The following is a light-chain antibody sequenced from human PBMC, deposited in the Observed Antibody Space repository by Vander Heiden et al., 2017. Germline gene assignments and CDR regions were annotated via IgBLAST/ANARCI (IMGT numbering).Light chain of an antibody. V-gene: IGKV3-11*01. CDR2: DAS. J-gene: IGKJ4*01. CDR1: QRVSSS. CDR3: QQRRSWPLT. Sequence: EIVLTQSAGTLSLSPGERATLDCRAGQRVSSSLVWYQQKPGQAPRLLIYDASNRSTGIPAQFSGSGSGTDFTLTISSLEPEDFAVYYCQQRRSWPLTFGGGTKVDIK.